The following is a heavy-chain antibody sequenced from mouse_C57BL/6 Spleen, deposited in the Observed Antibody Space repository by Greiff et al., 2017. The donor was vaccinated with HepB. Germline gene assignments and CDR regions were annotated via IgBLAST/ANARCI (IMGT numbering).Heavy chain of an antibody. CDR2: ISYDGSN. D-gene: IGHD1-1*01. V-gene: IGHV3-6*01. CDR1: GYSITSGYY. J-gene: IGHJ2*01. Sequence: EVQLQESGPGLVKPSQSLSLTCSVTGYSITSGYYWNWIRQFPGNKLEWMGYISYDGSNNYNPSLKNRISITRDTSKNQFFLKLNSVTTEDTATYYCARTVVATHYFDYWGQGTTLTVSS. CDR3: ARTVVATHYFDY.